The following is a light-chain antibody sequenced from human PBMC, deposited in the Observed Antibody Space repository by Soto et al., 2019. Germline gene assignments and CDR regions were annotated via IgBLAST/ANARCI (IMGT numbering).Light chain of an antibody. CDR2: AAS. CDR1: QTVNNY. V-gene: IGKV1-39*01. Sequence: DIQLTQSPSSLSASVGDTVTITCRAGQTVNNYLNWYQHKPGEVPKLLIYAASSLQSGVPSRFSATASGTDFTLTIINLHHDDFGTYSCQPSYKSLQTFRQGTKLQIK. CDR3: QPSYKSLQT. J-gene: IGKJ2*01.